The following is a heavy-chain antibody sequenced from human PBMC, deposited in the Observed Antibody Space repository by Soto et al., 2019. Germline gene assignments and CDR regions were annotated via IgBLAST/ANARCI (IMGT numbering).Heavy chain of an antibody. CDR3: AREGVAPYYYYGMDV. CDR1: GYTFTRSG. D-gene: IGHD5-12*01. CDR2: ISTYNGDT. Sequence: QVQLVQSGAEVKKPGASVKVSCKASGYTFTRSGISWVRQAPGQGLEWMGWISTYNGDTNYAQTFQGRVTLTTDTTTSTAHMDGRSLRSDDTAVYYCAREGVAPYYYYGMDVWGQGTPVTVSS. V-gene: IGHV1-18*01. J-gene: IGHJ6*02.